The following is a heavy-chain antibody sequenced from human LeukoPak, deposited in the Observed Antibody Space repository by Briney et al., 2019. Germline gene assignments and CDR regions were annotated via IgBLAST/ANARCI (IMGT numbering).Heavy chain of an antibody. V-gene: IGHV1-18*01. CDR2: ISAYNGNT. D-gene: IGHD5-12*01. CDR3: ARDLMRLTSGYSGYGFGY. Sequence: ASVKVSCKASGYTFTSYGISWVRQAPGQGLEWMGWISAYNGNTNYAQKLQGRVTMTTDTSTSTAYMELRSLRSDDTAVYYCARDLMRLTSGYSGYGFGYWGQGTLVTVSS. J-gene: IGHJ4*02. CDR1: GYTFTSYG.